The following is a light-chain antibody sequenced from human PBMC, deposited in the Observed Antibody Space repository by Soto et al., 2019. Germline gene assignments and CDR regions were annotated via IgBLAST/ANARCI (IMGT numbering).Light chain of an antibody. CDR1: QSINRY. CDR3: HQYKTYST. Sequence: DIQMTQSPSSLSASVGDRVTITCRASQSINRYINWYQQKSGKAPKLLINAASSLQSGVPSRFSGSGSGTDFTLTISNLQPEDLATYFCHQYKTYSTFGQGTKVDIK. CDR2: AAS. V-gene: IGKV1-39*01. J-gene: IGKJ1*01.